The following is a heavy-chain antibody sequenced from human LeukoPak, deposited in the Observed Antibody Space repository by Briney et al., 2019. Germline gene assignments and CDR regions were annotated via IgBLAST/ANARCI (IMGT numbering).Heavy chain of an antibody. V-gene: IGHV4-30-2*01. D-gene: IGHD3-10*01. CDR3: ARSLNYYGSGSNWFDP. J-gene: IGHJ5*02. CDR1: GGSISSGGYS. Sequence: PSQTLSLTCAVSGGSISSGGYSGSWIRQPPGKGLEWIGYIYHSGSTYYNPSLKSRVTISVDRSKNQFSLKLSSVTAADTAVYYCARSLNYYGSGSNWFDPWGQGTLVTVSS. CDR2: IYHSGST.